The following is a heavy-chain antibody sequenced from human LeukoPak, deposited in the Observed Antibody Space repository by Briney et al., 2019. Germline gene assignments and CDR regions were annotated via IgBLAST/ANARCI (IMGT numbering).Heavy chain of an antibody. CDR3: ARDSYGMDV. CDR1: GFTFSSYG. Sequence: GGSLRLSCAASGFTFSSYGMHWVRQAPGKGLEWVAFVRNDGTNKHYADSVKGRFTISRDNSKNTLYLQMNSLRDKDTAVYYCARDSYGMDVWGQGTTVTVSS. CDR2: VRNDGTNK. V-gene: IGHV3-30*02. J-gene: IGHJ6*02.